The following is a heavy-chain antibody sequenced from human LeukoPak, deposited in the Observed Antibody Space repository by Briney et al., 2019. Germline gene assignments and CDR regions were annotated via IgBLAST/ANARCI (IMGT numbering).Heavy chain of an antibody. Sequence: GGSLRLSCAASGFTFSSYGMHWVRQAPGKGLEWVAVIWSDGSNKYYVDSVKGRFTISRDSSRSTLYLQMNSLRAEDTAVYYCARDGACSSTSCSPPYFDYWGQGTLVTVSS. CDR2: IWSDGSNK. D-gene: IGHD2-2*01. J-gene: IGHJ4*02. CDR1: GFTFSSYG. V-gene: IGHV3-33*01. CDR3: ARDGACSSTSCSPPYFDY.